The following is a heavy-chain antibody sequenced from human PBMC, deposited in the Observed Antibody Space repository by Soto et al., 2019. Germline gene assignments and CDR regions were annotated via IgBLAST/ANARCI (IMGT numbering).Heavy chain of an antibody. CDR1: GYTFTNYA. CDR3: ARDRTYAHYMDV. D-gene: IGHD2-2*01. V-gene: IGHV1-3*01. CDR2: INAGNGNT. J-gene: IGHJ6*03. Sequence: GASVNVSCKASGYTFTNYAVHWVRQAPGQRLEWMGWINAGNGNTRYSQKFQGRVTITRDTPARTVYMELSSLRSEDTAVYFCARDRTYAHYMDVWGKGTTVTVSS.